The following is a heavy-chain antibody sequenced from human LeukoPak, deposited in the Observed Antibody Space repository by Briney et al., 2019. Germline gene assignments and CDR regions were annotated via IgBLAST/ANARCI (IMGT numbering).Heavy chain of an antibody. D-gene: IGHD6-13*01. CDR2: IYPGDSDT. Sequence: GESLQISCKGSGYSFTSYWIGWVRQMPGKGLEWMGIIYPGDSDTRYSPSFQGQVTISADKSISTAYLQWSSLKASDTAMYYCARHVSVGAAATTGFDYWGQGTLVTVSS. J-gene: IGHJ4*02. V-gene: IGHV5-51*01. CDR3: ARHVSVGAAATTGFDY. CDR1: GYSFTSYW.